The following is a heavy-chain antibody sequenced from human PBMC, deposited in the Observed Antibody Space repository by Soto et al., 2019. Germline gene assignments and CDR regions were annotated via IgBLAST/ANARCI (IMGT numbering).Heavy chain of an antibody. CDR2: ISAYNGNT. J-gene: IGHJ5*02. D-gene: IGHD2-2*01. CDR1: GYTFTSYG. Sequence: ASVKVSCKASGYTFTSYGISWVRQAPGQGLEWMGWISAYNGNTNYAQKLQGRVTMTTDTSTSTAYMELRSLRSDDTAVYYCARDLSIVVVQAALWGNWFDPWGQGTLVTVSS. CDR3: ARDLSIVVVQAALWGNWFDP. V-gene: IGHV1-18*01.